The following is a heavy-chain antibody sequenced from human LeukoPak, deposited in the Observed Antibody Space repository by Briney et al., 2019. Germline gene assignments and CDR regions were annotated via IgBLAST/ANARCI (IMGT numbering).Heavy chain of an antibody. J-gene: IGHJ3*02. CDR2: NSGST. Sequence: PSETLSLTCTVSGDSLSDYFWSWIRQPPGKGLEWIGYNSGSTNYNPSLKSRVTILLDRSKNQFSLKLNSATAFDTAVYYCARGRRYGGNYLRSFDIWGQGTMVTVSS. CDR1: GDSLSDYF. CDR3: ARGRRYGGNYLRSFDI. V-gene: IGHV4-59*01. D-gene: IGHD1-26*01.